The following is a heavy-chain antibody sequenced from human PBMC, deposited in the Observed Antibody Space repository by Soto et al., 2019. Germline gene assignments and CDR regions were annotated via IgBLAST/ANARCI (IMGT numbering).Heavy chain of an antibody. CDR3: AKSGSSGWYGWFDP. CDR1: GFSLRTSGVG. Sequence: SGPTLVNPTQTLTLTCIFSGFSLRTSGVGVGWIRQPPGKALEWLGFIYWNDDKRYSPSLKSRLTITKDTSKNQVVLTMTNMDPVDTAAYYCAKSGSSGWYGWFDPWGQGTLVTVSS. D-gene: IGHD6-19*01. V-gene: IGHV2-5*01. CDR2: IYWNDDK. J-gene: IGHJ5*02.